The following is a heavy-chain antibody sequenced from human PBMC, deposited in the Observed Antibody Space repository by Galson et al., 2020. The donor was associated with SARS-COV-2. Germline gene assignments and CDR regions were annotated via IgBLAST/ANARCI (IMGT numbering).Heavy chain of an antibody. CDR3: ARVVGSYYGLDY. CDR1: GFTFSSYG. CDR2: IWYDGSNK. Sequence: GGSLRLSCAASGFTFSSYGMHWVRQAPGKGLEWVAVIWYDGSNKYYANSVKGRFTISRDNSKNTLYLQMNSLRAEDTAVYYCARVVGSYYGLDYWGQGTLVTVSS. V-gene: IGHV3-33*01. D-gene: IGHD1-26*01. J-gene: IGHJ4*02.